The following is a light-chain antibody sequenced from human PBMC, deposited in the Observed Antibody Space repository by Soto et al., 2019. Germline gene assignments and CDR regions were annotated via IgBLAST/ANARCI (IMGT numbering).Light chain of an antibody. V-gene: IGKV1-39*01. Sequence: DIQMTQPPSSLSASVRDRVTITCRASQNISTFLNWYHQKPGTAPKLLIYGASSLQTGVPSRFSGSGSGTDFTLTISSLQPEDFATYYCQQSYSSPLTFGPGTKVDI. CDR3: QQSYSSPLT. CDR1: QNISTF. CDR2: GAS. J-gene: IGKJ3*01.